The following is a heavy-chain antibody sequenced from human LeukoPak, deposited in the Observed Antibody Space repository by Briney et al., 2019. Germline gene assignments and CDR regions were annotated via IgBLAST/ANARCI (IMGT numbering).Heavy chain of an antibody. CDR3: ARDLCLTGRPCGMDV. J-gene: IGHJ6*02. V-gene: IGHV4-34*01. Sequence: SETLSLTCAVYGGSFSGYYWSWIRQPPGKGLEWIGEINHSGSTNYNPSLKSRVTISVDTSKNQFSLKLSSVTAADTAVYYCARDLCLTGRPCGMDVWGQGTRSPSP. CDR2: INHSGST. CDR1: GGSFSGYY. D-gene: IGHD3-9*01.